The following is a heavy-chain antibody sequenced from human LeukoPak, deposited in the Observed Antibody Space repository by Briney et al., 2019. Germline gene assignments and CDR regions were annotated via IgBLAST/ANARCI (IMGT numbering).Heavy chain of an antibody. CDR2: ISSSSSTI. V-gene: IGHV3-48*02. J-gene: IGHJ4*02. Sequence: GGSLRLSCAASGFTFGTYAMNWVRQAPGKGLEWVSYISSSSSTIYFPDSVKGRFTISRDNAKNSLYLQMNGLRDEDTAVYYCARADRDGNKRFLDWGQGTLVTVSS. CDR1: GFTFGTYA. CDR3: ARADRDGNKRFLD. D-gene: IGHD5-24*01.